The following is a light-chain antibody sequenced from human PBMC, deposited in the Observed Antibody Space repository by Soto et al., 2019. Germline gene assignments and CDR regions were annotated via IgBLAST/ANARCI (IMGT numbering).Light chain of an antibody. CDR3: AAWDDTLRAVV. J-gene: IGLJ2*01. V-gene: IGLV1-47*01. Sequence: QAVVSQPPSASGTPGQRVSISCSGSSSNIGRNYVYWYQQLPGAAPKLLIYRNNQRPSGVPAGISGSKSGTSASLDISGLRSEDEADYYCAAWDDTLRAVVFGGGTKLTVL. CDR2: RNN. CDR1: SSNIGRNY.